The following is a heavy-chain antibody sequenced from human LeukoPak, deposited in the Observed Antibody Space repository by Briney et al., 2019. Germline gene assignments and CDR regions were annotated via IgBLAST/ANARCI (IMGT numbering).Heavy chain of an antibody. V-gene: IGHV3-21*01. CDR1: GFTFFSYT. Sequence: GGSLRLSCAASGFTFFSYTMNWVRQAPGKGLEWVSSISSSSSYIYYADSVKGRFTISRDNAKNTLYLQMNSLRAEDTAVYYCAREGYSSSWYAFDAFDIWGQGTMVTVSS. J-gene: IGHJ3*02. CDR2: ISSSSSYI. CDR3: AREGYSSSWYAFDAFDI. D-gene: IGHD6-13*01.